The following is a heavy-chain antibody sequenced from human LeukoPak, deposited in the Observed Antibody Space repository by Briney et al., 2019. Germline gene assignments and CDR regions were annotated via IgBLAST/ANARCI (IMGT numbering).Heavy chain of an antibody. CDR3: ARHRGVSYYDAFDI. Sequence: PSETLSLTCSVSGDSISRNYWSLIRQPPGKGLEWIAYIYYSGDTNYNPSLKSRVTISIDTSKNQFSLNLNSVTAADTAVYYCARHRGVSYYDAFDIWGQGTVVTVSS. CDR2: IYYSGDT. D-gene: IGHD1-26*01. V-gene: IGHV4-59*08. CDR1: GDSISRNY. J-gene: IGHJ3*02.